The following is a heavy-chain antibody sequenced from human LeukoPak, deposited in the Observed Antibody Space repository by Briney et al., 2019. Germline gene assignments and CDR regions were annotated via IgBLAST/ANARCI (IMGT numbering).Heavy chain of an antibody. J-gene: IGHJ5*02. D-gene: IGHD2-15*01. Sequence: GGSLRLSCAASGFTFSSYSVNWVRQAPGKGLEWVSYISSSTRTIYYADSVKGRFTISRDNAKNSLYLQMNSLRAEDTAVYYCARDSGSGPSQHRDNWFDPWGQGTLVTVSS. CDR2: ISSSTRTI. CDR3: ARDSGSGPSQHRDNWFDP. CDR1: GFTFSSYS. V-gene: IGHV3-48*04.